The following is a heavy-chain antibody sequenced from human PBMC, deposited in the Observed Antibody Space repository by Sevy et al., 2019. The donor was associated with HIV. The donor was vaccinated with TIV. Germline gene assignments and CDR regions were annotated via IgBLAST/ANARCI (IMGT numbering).Heavy chain of an antibody. J-gene: IGHJ4*02. V-gene: IGHV4-30-2*01. D-gene: IGHD4-17*01. Sequence: SETLSLTCAVSGGSISSGLYSWNWIRQPPGKGLEWIGYIYHSGHTYYNPSLKSRVTISVDRSKNQFSLRLSSVTAADTAVYYCARDNGDYPYYFDYWGQGTLVTVSS. CDR1: GGSISSGLYS. CDR2: IYHSGHT. CDR3: ARDNGDYPYYFDY.